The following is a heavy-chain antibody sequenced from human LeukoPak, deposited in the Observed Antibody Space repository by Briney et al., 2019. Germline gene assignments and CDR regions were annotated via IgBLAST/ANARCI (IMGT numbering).Heavy chain of an antibody. CDR3: AKGKDYYDSSGYYLATLDY. D-gene: IGHD3-22*01. Sequence: GGSLRLSCAASGFTFSSYAMSWVRQAPGKGLEWVSAISGSGGSTYYADSVKGRFTFSRDNSKNTLYLQMNSLRAEDTAVYYCAKGKDYYDSSGYYLATLDYWGQGTLVTVSS. CDR2: ISGSGGST. CDR1: GFTFSSYA. J-gene: IGHJ4*02. V-gene: IGHV3-23*01.